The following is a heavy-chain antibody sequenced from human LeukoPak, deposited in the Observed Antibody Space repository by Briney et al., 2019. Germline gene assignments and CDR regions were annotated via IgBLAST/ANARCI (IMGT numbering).Heavy chain of an antibody. V-gene: IGHV1-24*01. Sequence: ASVKVSCEVSGYTLTELSMHWVRQAPGQGLEWMGGFDPEDGETIYAQKFQGRVTMTEDTSTDTAYMELSSLRSEDTAVYYCATWPRAGSNSDVYDFDYWGQGTLVTVS. D-gene: IGHD6-6*01. J-gene: IGHJ4*02. CDR1: GYTLTELS. CDR2: FDPEDGET. CDR3: ATWPRAGSNSDVYDFDY.